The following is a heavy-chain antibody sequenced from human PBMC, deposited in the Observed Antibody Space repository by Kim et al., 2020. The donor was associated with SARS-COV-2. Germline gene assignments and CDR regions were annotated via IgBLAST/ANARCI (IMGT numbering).Heavy chain of an antibody. V-gene: IGHV3-74*01. J-gene: IGHJ4*02. D-gene: IGHD1-26*01. CDR3: ARSQLTSGINAVDY. Sequence: SVRGRFTMSRDKAKTTLYLQMNSLRAEDTAVYYWARSQLTSGINAVDYWGQGTLVTVSS.